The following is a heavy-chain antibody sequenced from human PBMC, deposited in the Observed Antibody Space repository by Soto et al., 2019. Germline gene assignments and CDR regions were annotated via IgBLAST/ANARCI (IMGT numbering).Heavy chain of an antibody. CDR2: ISSSGSTI. J-gene: IGHJ3*02. Sequence: PGGSLRLSCAASGFTFSDYYMSWIRQAPGKGLEWVSYISSSGSTIYYADSVKGRFTISRDNAKNSLYLQMNSLRAEDTAVYYCARDSTPLVADRSFDIWGQGTMVTVSS. CDR3: ARDSTPLVADRSFDI. D-gene: IGHD5-12*01. V-gene: IGHV3-11*01. CDR1: GFTFSDYY.